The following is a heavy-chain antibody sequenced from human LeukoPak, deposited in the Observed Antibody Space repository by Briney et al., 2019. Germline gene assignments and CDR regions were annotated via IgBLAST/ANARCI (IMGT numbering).Heavy chain of an antibody. J-gene: IGHJ4*02. CDR2: MNGGGSST. Sequence: GGSLRLSCVASGFTFSTHWMHWVRQAPGKGLVRVSRMNGGGSSTKYADSVKGRFTISRDNDKNTLYLQMNSLSAEDTAVYYCASSRGYNSGYRALELPPSPIDWGQGTLVTVSS. D-gene: IGHD5-18*01. CDR3: ASSRGYNSGYRALELPPSPID. CDR1: GFTFSTHW. V-gene: IGHV3-74*01.